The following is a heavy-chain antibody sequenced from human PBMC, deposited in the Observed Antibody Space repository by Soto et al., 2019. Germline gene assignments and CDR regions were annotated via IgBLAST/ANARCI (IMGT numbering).Heavy chain of an antibody. CDR2: ISYDGSNK. V-gene: IGHV3-30*18. J-gene: IGHJ6*03. D-gene: IGHD3-3*01. CDR3: ANGARNDFWSGYYYYYMDV. Sequence: PGGSLRLSCAASGFTFSSYGMHWVRQAPGKGLEWVAVISYDGSNKYYADSVKGRFTISRDNSKNTLYLQMNSLRAEDTAVYYCANGARNDFWSGYYYYYMDVWGKGTTVTVSS. CDR1: GFTFSSYG.